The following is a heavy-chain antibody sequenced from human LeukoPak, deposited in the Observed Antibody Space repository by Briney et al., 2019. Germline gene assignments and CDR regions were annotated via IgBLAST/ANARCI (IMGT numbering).Heavy chain of an antibody. V-gene: IGHV3-23*01. CDR2: ISGIST. Sequence: GGSLRLSCTASGFTFSSYAMTWVRQAPGRGLEWVSVISGISTYYADSVKGRFTVSRDNSKNTLYLQMNSLRAEDTAVYYCAKDGVGVRGVVPDVWGKGTTVTVSS. J-gene: IGHJ6*04. CDR1: GFTFSSYA. D-gene: IGHD3-10*01. CDR3: AKDGVGVRGVVPDV.